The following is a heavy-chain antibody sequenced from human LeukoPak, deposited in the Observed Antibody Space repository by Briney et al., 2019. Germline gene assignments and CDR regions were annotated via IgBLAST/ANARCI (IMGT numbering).Heavy chain of an antibody. Sequence: SETLSLTCTVSGGSISSYYWSWIRQPPGKGLEWIGYIYYSGSTNYNPSLKSRVTISVDTSKNQFSLKLSSVTAADTAVYYCARAKGPPYYDFWSGYYFDYWGQGTLVTVSS. CDR2: IYYSGST. V-gene: IGHV4-59*01. D-gene: IGHD3-3*01. CDR3: ARAKGPPYYDFWSGYYFDY. J-gene: IGHJ4*02. CDR1: GGSISSYY.